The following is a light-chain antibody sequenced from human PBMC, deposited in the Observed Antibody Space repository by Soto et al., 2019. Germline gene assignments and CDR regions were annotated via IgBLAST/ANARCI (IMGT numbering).Light chain of an antibody. CDR1: ISDVGGYNY. Sequence: QSVLTQPASVSGSPGQSITISCTGTISDVGGYNYVSWYQQHPGKAPKLLIYEVSTRPSGISDRFSGSTSGNTASLTISGLQAEDEADYYCSSYRVGYRLDVFGGGTKLTVL. V-gene: IGLV2-14*01. CDR3: SSYRVGYRLDV. CDR2: EVS. J-gene: IGLJ1*01.